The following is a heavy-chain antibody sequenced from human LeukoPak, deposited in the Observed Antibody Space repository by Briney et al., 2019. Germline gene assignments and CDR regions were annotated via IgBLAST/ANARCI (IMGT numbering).Heavy chain of an antibody. CDR1: GFTFSSYA. CDR3: AKFLTGETTIDY. V-gene: IGHV3-23*01. D-gene: IGHD7-27*01. J-gene: IGHJ4*02. CDR2: ISGSGGRT. Sequence: GGSLRLSCAASGFTFSSYAVTWVRQAPGKGLEWVSGISGSGGRTYYADSVKGRFTISRDNSKNTLYLQMNSLRAEDTAVYYCAKFLTGETTIDYWGQGTLVTVSS.